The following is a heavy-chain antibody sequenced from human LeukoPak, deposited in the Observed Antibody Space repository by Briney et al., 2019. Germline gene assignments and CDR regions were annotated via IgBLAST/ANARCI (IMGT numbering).Heavy chain of an antibody. CDR3: ARVWDIVVVTAIPNWFDP. V-gene: IGHV1-18*01. CDR1: GYTFTSYG. J-gene: IGHJ5*02. CDR2: ISAYNGNT. D-gene: IGHD2-21*02. Sequence: ASVKVSCKASGYTFTSYGISWVRQAPGQGLEWMGWISAYNGNTNYAQKLQGRVTMTTDTSTSTAYMELRNLRSDDTAVYYCARVWDIVVVTAIPNWFDPWGQGTLVTVSS.